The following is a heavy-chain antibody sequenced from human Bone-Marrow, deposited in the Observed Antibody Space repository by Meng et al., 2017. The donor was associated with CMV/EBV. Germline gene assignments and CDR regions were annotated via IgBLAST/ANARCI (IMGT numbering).Heavy chain of an antibody. Sequence: ASVKVSCKASGYTFTSYDINWVRQATGQGLEWMGWMNPNSGNTGYAQKFQGRVTMTRNTSISTAYMELSSLRSEDTAVYYCARVRSSGLVVPAAMGNYYYGMDVWGQGTTVTVSS. CDR3: ARVRSSGLVVPAAMGNYYYGMDV. CDR1: GYTFTSYD. D-gene: IGHD2-2*01. V-gene: IGHV1-8*01. J-gene: IGHJ6*02. CDR2: MNPNSGNT.